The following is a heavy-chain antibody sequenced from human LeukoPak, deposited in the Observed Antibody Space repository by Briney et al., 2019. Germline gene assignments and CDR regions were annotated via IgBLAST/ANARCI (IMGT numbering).Heavy chain of an antibody. CDR1: GYTFTSYD. CDR3: ARGDLGSGWYR. CDR2: MNPNSGNT. J-gene: IGHJ4*02. Sequence: ASVMVSCKASGYTFTSYDINWVRQAPGQGLERMGWMNPNSGNTGYAQKFQGRVTMTRNTSISTAYMELSSLRSEDTAVYYCARGDLGSGWYRWGQGTLVTVSS. D-gene: IGHD6-19*01. V-gene: IGHV1-8*01.